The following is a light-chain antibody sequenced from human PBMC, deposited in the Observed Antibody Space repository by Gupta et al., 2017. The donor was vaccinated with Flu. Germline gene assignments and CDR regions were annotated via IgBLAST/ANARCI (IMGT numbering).Light chain of an antibody. CDR1: QDVSNY. J-gene: IGKJ3*01. V-gene: IGKV1-33*01. CDR2: DTF. Sequence: EIQMTQSPASLSASLGDRVTITCQASQDVSNYVNWFQHKAGRAPKLLIFDTFNLGAGVPSRFSGGRSGTXFFLTIXSLQPEDIATYYCQQYDHLPFTFGXGTKVDIK. CDR3: QQYDHLPFT.